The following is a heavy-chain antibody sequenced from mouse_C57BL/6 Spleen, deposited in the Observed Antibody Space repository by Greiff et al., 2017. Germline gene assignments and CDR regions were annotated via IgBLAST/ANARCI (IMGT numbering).Heavy chain of an antibody. CDR3: ASPYDYGY. CDR1: GFNIKDYY. Sequence: VQLQQSGAELVKPGASVKLSCTASGFNIKDYYMHWVKQRTEQGLEWIGRIDPEDGETKYASKFQGKATITADSSSNTAYLQLSSLTSEDTAVYYCASPYDYGYWGQGTTLTGSS. D-gene: IGHD2-4*01. V-gene: IGHV14-2*01. CDR2: IDPEDGET. J-gene: IGHJ2*01.